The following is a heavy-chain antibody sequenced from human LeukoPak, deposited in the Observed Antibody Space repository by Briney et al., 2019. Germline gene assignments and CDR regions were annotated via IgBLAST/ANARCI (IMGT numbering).Heavy chain of an antibody. CDR2: INHSGST. Sequence: PSETLSLTCAVYGGSFSGYYWSWLRQPPGKGLEWIGEINHSGSTNYNPSLKSRVTISVDTSKNQFSLKLSSVTAADTAVYYCARGPTIRGYYYCMDVWGKGTTVTVSS. CDR3: ARGPTIRGYYYCMDV. D-gene: IGHD2-2*01. CDR1: GGSFSGYY. V-gene: IGHV4-34*01. J-gene: IGHJ6*03.